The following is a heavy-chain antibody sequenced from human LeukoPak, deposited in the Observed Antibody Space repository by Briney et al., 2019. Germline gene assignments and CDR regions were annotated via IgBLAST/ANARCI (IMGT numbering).Heavy chain of an antibody. Sequence: ASVKVSCKDSGNTLTELSMHWVRQAPGKGLEWMGGVDPRDGGTFYAQRFQGRVTMTEDTSTDTAYMELSSLRSEDTAIYYCATFIPRPNDYGDYLYYYYGMDVWGQGTTVTVSS. CDR2: VDPRDGGT. J-gene: IGHJ6*02. V-gene: IGHV1-24*01. CDR3: ATFIPRPNDYGDYLYYYYGMDV. CDR1: GNTLTELS. D-gene: IGHD4-17*01.